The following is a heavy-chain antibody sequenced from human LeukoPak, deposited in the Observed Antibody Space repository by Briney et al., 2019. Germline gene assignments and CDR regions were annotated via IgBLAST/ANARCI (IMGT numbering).Heavy chain of an antibody. CDR1: GFTFSSYG. V-gene: IGHV3-30*02. Sequence: ESGGSLRLSCAASGFTFSSYGMHWVRQAPGKGLEWVAVIWYDGSNKYYADSVKGRFTISRDNSKNTLYLQMNSLRAEDTAVYYCAKDRTYCGGDCYSYFDYWGQGTLVTVSS. CDR2: IWYDGSNK. CDR3: AKDRTYCGGDCYSYFDY. J-gene: IGHJ4*02. D-gene: IGHD2-21*02.